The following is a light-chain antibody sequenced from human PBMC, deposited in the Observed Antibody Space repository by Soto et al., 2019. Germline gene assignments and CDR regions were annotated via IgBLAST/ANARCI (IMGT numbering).Light chain of an antibody. V-gene: IGLV2-14*03. J-gene: IGLJ2*01. CDR3: TSWTSSTTMI. CDR2: DVS. CDR1: SSDVGGYNY. Sequence: QSVLPQPASVSGSPGQSITISCTSTSSDVGGYNYVSWYQHHPGEAPKLILYDVSNRPSGVSNRFSGSKSGNTASLTISGLQAEDEADYYCTSWTSSTTMIFGGRTKVTVL.